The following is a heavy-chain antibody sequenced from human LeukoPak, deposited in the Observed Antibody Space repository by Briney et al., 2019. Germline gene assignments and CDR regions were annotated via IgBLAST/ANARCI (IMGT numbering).Heavy chain of an antibody. CDR3: ARDLEGYHYGSGNYPQ. Sequence: GASVKVSCKASGYTFTGYYIHWVRQAPGQGLEWMGLINPNSGGTNYAQKFQGRVTMTRDTSISTAYMELSSLRSDDTAVYCCARDLEGYHYGSGNYPQWGQGTLVTVSS. D-gene: IGHD3-10*01. CDR1: GYTFTGYY. CDR2: INPNSGGT. J-gene: IGHJ4*02. V-gene: IGHV1-2*02.